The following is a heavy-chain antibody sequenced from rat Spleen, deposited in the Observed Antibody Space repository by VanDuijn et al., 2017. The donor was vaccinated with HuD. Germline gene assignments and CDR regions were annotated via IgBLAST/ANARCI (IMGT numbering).Heavy chain of an antibody. J-gene: IGHJ3*01. CDR2: ITSAGDTT. CDR3: ARHKYSSYGWFAY. Sequence: EVQLVESGGGLVQPGRSLKLSCAASGFTFSDYNMAWIRQAPGKGLEWVATITSAGDTTFYPDSVEGRFTISRDVAKSTLYLQMNNLRSEDTATYYCARHKYSSYGWFAYWGQGTLVTVSS. CDR1: GFTFSDYN. V-gene: IGHV5-7*01. D-gene: IGHD1-2*01.